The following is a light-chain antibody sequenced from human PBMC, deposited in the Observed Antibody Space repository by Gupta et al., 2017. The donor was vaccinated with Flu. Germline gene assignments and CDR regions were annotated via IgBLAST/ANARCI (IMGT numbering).Light chain of an antibody. J-gene: IGKJ3*01. CDR1: QRISSH. Sequence: DIQMTQSPSSLSASVGDSVTITCRASQRISSHLNWYQQKPGKAPKLLIYAASRLQSGVPSRFSGSGSGTDFTLTISSLQPEDFATYYCQQTYNAPLTFGHGTKVDIE. CDR3: QQTYNAPLT. V-gene: IGKV1-39*01. CDR2: AAS.